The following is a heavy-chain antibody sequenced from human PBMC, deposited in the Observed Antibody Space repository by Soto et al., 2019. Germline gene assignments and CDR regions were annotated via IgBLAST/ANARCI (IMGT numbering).Heavy chain of an antibody. D-gene: IGHD3-3*01. V-gene: IGHV4-34*01. Sequence: PSETLSLTSIVSGVSISSHYWSWIRQPPGKGLEWIGEINHSGSTNYNPSLKSRVTISVDTSKNQFSLKLSSVTAADTAVYYCASKSATDTNNWFDPWGQGTLVTVSS. CDR1: GVSISSHY. J-gene: IGHJ5*02. CDR3: ASKSATDTNNWFDP. CDR2: INHSGST.